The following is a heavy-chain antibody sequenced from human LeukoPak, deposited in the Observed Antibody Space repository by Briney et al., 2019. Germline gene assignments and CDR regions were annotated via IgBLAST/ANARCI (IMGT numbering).Heavy chain of an antibody. J-gene: IGHJ4*02. CDR2: ISGSGGTT. Sequence: HTGGSLRLSCAASGFTFSSYDMSWVRQAPGKGLEWVSVISGSGGTTNYADSVKGRFTISRDNLKNTLYLQMNSLRAEDTAVYYCAKRLPMVGTTILTLLFDSWGQGTLVTVSS. CDR1: GFTFSSYD. D-gene: IGHD1-1*01. CDR3: AKRLPMVGTTILTLLFDS. V-gene: IGHV3-23*01.